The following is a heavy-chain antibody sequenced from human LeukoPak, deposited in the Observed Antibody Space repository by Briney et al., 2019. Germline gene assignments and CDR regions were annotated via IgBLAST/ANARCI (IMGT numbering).Heavy chain of an antibody. CDR3: ARDKDLDINEVVAATYYFDY. D-gene: IGHD2-15*01. V-gene: IGHV3-7*03. CDR1: GFTFSSYW. Sequence: GGSLRLSCAASGFTFSSYWMSWVRQAPGKGLEWVANIKQDGSEKYYVDSVKGRFTISRDNAKNSLYLQMNSLRAEDTAVYYCARDKDLDINEVVAATYYFDYWGQGTLVTVSS. CDR2: IKQDGSEK. J-gene: IGHJ4*02.